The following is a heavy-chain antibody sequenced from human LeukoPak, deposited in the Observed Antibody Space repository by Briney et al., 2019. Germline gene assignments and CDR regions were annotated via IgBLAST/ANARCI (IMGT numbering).Heavy chain of an antibody. CDR3: ARGLYSGYADYFDY. CDR1: GVSFSGYY. J-gene: IGHJ4*02. D-gene: IGHD5-12*01. CDR2: INHSGST. V-gene: IGHV4-34*01. Sequence: SETLSLTCAVYGVSFSGYYWSWIRQPPGKGLEWIGEINHSGSTNYNPSLKSRVTISVDTSKNQFSLKLSSVTAADTAVYYCARGLYSGYADYFDYWGQGTLVTVSS.